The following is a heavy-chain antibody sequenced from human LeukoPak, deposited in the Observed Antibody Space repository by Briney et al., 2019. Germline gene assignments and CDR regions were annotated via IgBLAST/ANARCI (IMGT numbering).Heavy chain of an antibody. J-gene: IGHJ4*02. CDR3: ARGEFRRLKTAYFDY. Sequence: SETLSLTCTVSGGSISSYYWSWIRQPAGKGLEWIGRIYTSGSTNYNPSLKSRVTMSVDTSKNQFSLKLSSVTAADTAVYYCARGEFRRLKTAYFDYWGQGTLVTVSS. D-gene: IGHD3-10*01. V-gene: IGHV4-4*07. CDR1: GGSISSYY. CDR2: IYTSGST.